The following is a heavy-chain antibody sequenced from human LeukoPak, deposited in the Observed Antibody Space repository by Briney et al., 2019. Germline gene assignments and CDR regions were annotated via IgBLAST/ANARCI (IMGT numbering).Heavy chain of an antibody. J-gene: IGHJ4*02. CDR1: GFTFDDYA. Sequence: SLRLSCAASGFTFDDYAMHWVRQAPGKGLEWVSGISWNSGSIGYADSVKGRFTISRDNAKNSLYLQMNSLRAEDTALYYCAKDHHYGSGSFFDYWGQGTLVTVSS. CDR3: AKDHHYGSGSFFDY. D-gene: IGHD3-10*01. CDR2: ISWNSGSI. V-gene: IGHV3-9*01.